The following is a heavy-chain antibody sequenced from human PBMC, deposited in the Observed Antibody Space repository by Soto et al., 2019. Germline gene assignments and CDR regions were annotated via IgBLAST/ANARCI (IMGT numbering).Heavy chain of an antibody. V-gene: IGHV2-5*01. D-gene: IGHD6-13*01. CDR1: GFSLTSGVVG. CDR2: IYWNDEQ. CDR3: APRLPGPSGYDV. J-gene: IGHJ6*02. Sequence: QITLKESGPTLVKPTQTLTLTCTFSGFSLTSGVVGVGWIRQPPGEALEWLALIYWNDEQYYNPSLRNRLTITRDNSKNQVVLTMTNMDPVDTATYYCAPRLPGPSGYDVWGQGTTVTVSS.